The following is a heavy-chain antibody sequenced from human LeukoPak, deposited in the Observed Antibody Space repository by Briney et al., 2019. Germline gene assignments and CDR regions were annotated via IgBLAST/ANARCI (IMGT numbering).Heavy chain of an antibody. J-gene: IGHJ3*02. V-gene: IGHV3-30*03. CDR2: ISYDGSNK. CDR1: GFTFSSYG. CDR3: ATDLYCSSTSCYRGLNRAQAFDI. Sequence: GGSLRLSCAASGFTFSSYGMHWVRQAPGKGLEWVAVISYDGSNKYYADSVKGRFTISRDNSKNTLYLQMNSLRAEDTAVYYCATDLYCSSTSCYRGLNRAQAFDIWGQGTMVTVSS. D-gene: IGHD2-2*02.